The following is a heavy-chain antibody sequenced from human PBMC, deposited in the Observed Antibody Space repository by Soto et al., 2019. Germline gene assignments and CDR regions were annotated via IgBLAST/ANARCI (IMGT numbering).Heavy chain of an antibody. J-gene: IGHJ3*02. CDR2: ISWNSGSI. Sequence: GGSLRLSCAASGFTFDDYAMHWVRQAPGKGLEWVSGISWNSGSIGYADSVKGRFTISRDNAKNSLYLQMNSLRAEDTALYYCANGKGARYSSSLTAAFDIWGQGTMVTVSS. CDR1: GFTFDDYA. D-gene: IGHD6-6*01. CDR3: ANGKGARYSSSLTAAFDI. V-gene: IGHV3-9*01.